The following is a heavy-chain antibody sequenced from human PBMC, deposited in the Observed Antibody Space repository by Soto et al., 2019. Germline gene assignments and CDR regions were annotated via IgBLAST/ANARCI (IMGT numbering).Heavy chain of an antibody. CDR1: GGSFSGYY. D-gene: IGHD5-18*01. CDR2: INHSGST. Sequence: PSETLSLTCAVYGGSFSGYYWSWIRQPPGKGLEWIGEINHSGSTNYNPSLKSRVTISVDTSKNQFSLKLSSVTAADTAVYYRARGRGYSYGYLDYWGQGTLVTVSS. V-gene: IGHV4-34*01. CDR3: ARGRGYSYGYLDY. J-gene: IGHJ4*02.